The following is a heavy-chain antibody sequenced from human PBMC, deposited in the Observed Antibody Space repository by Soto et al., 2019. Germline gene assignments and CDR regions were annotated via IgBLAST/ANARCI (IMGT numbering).Heavy chain of an antibody. Sequence: PSETLSLTCFVSGGSVTSYHWSWLRQFPGKGLEGISYTSYTGNNNYNPSLQSRVTISLDTSKNQLSLKLTSMTAADTAVYYCASDMHAVFTHYFDPSSQGALVNVSS. CDR2: TSYTGNN. CDR3: ASDMHAVFTHYFDP. V-gene: IGHV4-59*02. CDR1: GGSVTSYH. D-gene: IGHD1-26*01. J-gene: IGHJ5*02.